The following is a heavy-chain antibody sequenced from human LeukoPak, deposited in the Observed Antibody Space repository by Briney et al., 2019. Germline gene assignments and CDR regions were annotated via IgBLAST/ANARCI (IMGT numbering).Heavy chain of an antibody. CDR3: ARRGSSGWYGGAKQYYFDY. V-gene: IGHV4-4*02. Sequence: PSETLSLTCAVSGGSISSSNWWSWVRQPPGKGLEWIGEIYHSGSTNYNPSLKSRVTISVDKSKNQFSLKLSSVTAADTAVYYCARRGSSGWYGGAKQYYFDYWGQGTLVTVSS. J-gene: IGHJ4*02. CDR1: GGSISSSNW. D-gene: IGHD6-19*01. CDR2: IYHSGST.